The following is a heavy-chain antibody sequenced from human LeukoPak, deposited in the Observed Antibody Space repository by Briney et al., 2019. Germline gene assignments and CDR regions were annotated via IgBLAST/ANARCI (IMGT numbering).Heavy chain of an antibody. J-gene: IGHJ4*02. CDR3: AINGGGDSGYGNFDY. Sequence: GGSLRLSCAVSGFTFDDYAMHWVRQVPGKGLEWVSGINWNSDSIGYADSVKGRFTTSRDNARNSLYLQMNSLRAEDTAFYYCAINGGGDSGYGNFDYWGQGTLVTVPS. D-gene: IGHD5-12*01. CDR1: GFTFDDYA. V-gene: IGHV3-9*01. CDR2: INWNSDSI.